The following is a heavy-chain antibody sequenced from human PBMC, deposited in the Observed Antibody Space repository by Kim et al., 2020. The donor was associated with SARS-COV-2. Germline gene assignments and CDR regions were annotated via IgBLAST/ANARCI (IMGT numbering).Heavy chain of an antibody. V-gene: IGHV3-30*18. CDR2: ITYEGNRK. J-gene: IGHJ4*02. CDR3: AKLRHSHDASGCTIDY. Sequence: GGSLRLSCAASGFTFNNYGMQWVRQAPGKGLEWVTFITYEGNRKLYADSVKGRFTISRDDSRNTLSLQMNSLRPEDTAVYYCAKLRHSHDASGCTIDYWGQGTRVSVS. CDR1: GFTFNNYG. D-gene: IGHD2-8*01.